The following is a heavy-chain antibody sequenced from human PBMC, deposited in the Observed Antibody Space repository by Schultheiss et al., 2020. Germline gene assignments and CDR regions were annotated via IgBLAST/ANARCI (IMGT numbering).Heavy chain of an antibody. CDR3: AREGVGATLCFDP. J-gene: IGHJ5*02. CDR1: GGSFSGYY. CDR2: IYYSGST. V-gene: IGHV4-34*01. D-gene: IGHD1-26*01. Sequence: SETLSLTCAVYGGSFSGYYWSWIRQPPGKGLEWIGYIYYSGSTYYNPSLKSRVTILVDIVKKQFSLKMTSVTAADTAVYYCAREGVGATLCFDPWGQGTLVTVYS.